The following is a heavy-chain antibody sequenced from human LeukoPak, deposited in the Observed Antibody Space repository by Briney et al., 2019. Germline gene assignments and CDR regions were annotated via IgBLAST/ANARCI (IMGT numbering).Heavy chain of an antibody. CDR3: ARDNSVGDIAWWFDP. Sequence: PGESLKISCQGSGYSFTSDWIGWVRQAPGQGLEWMGLINPSGSSTLYAQKFQGRVTMTRDMSTTTDYMELSSLRSEDTAVYYCARDNSVGDIAWWFDPWGQGTLVTVSS. CDR1: GYSFTSDW. V-gene: IGHV1-46*01. J-gene: IGHJ5*02. D-gene: IGHD3-16*02. CDR2: INPSGSST.